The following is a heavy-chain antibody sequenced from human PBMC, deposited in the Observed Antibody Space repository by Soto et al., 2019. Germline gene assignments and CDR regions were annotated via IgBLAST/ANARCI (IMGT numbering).Heavy chain of an antibody. D-gene: IGHD3-22*01. CDR2: ISYDGSNK. CDR1: GFTFSSYA. V-gene: IGHV3-30-3*01. Sequence: PGGSLRLSCAASGFTFSSYAMHWVRQAPGKGLEWAAVISYDGSNKYYADSVKGRFTISRDNSKNTLYLQMNSLRAEDTAVYYCARTPHDSSGYTFDYWGQGTLVTVSS. J-gene: IGHJ4*02. CDR3: ARTPHDSSGYTFDY.